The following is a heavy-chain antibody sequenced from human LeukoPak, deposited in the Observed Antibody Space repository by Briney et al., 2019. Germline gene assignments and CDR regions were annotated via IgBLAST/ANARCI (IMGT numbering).Heavy chain of an antibody. CDR2: TSSSDAGT. Sequence: GGSLRLSCAAFGFPLSSYAMSWVRQAPGKGLEWVSATSSSDAGTYYADSVKGRFTISRDNSKNTLYLQMNSLRAADTAVYYCAKSGLNRFDFWGQGTLVTVSS. CDR1: GFPLSSYA. V-gene: IGHV3-23*01. D-gene: IGHD2-15*01. CDR3: AKSGLNRFDF. J-gene: IGHJ4*02.